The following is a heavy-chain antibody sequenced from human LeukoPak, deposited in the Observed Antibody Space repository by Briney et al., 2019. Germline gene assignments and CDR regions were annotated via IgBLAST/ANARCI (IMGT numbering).Heavy chain of an antibody. CDR3: ATDQRYAFDY. J-gene: IGHJ4*02. D-gene: IGHD3-9*01. CDR1: GFTFSSNA. V-gene: IGHV3-23*01. CDR2: ISGSGGTT. Sequence: GGSLRLSCAASGFTFSSNAMAWVRQAPGKGLEWVSAISGSGGTTFYADSVKGRVTISRDDGKNTLYLHMNSLRDDDTAVYYCATDQRYAFDYWGQGILVTVSS.